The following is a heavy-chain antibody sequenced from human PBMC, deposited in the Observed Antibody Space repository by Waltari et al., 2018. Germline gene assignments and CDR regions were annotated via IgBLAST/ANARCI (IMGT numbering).Heavy chain of an antibody. Sequence: QVPLVQSGAEVKKPGASVKVSCKASGYTFTGYYMHWVRQAPGQGLEWMGWISAYHGNTTSATKLQGRVTMTTDTSTSTAYMELRSLRSDDTAVYYCARDPDYYDSSGYPAGYWGQGTLVTVSS. CDR3: ARDPDYYDSSGYPAGY. J-gene: IGHJ4*02. CDR1: GYTFTGYY. V-gene: IGHV1-18*04. CDR2: ISAYHGNT. D-gene: IGHD3-22*01.